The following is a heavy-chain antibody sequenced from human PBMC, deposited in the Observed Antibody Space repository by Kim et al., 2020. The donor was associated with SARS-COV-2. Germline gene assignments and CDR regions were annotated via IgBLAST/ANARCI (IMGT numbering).Heavy chain of an antibody. CDR3: ARYVDKRFDP. J-gene: IGHJ5*02. Sequence: GGSLRLSCGASGFTFSSFGMHWVRQAPGKGLEWVAVIWYDGSNKYYADSVKGRFTISRDNSKNMVWLEMNSLRVEDTAFYYCARYVDKRFDPWGQGTLVTVSS. CDR1: GFTFSSFG. V-gene: IGHV3-33*01. D-gene: IGHD5-12*01. CDR2: IWYDGSNK.